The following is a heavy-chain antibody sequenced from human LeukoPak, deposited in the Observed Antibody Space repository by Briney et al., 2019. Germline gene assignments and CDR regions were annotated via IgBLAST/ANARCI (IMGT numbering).Heavy chain of an antibody. J-gene: IGHJ5*02. CDR1: GFTFSSYS. CDR2: INWNGGST. V-gene: IGHV3-20*04. D-gene: IGHD1-1*01. Sequence: GGSLRLSCAASGFTFSSYSMSWVRQAPGKGLEWVSGINWNGGSTGHVDSVKGRFTISRDNAKNSLHLQMNSLRAEDTALYYCARGIDDGDNWFDPWGQGTLVTVSS. CDR3: ARGIDDGDNWFDP.